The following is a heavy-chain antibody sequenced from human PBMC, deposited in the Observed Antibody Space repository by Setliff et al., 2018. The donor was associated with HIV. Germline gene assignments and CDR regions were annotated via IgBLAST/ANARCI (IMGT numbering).Heavy chain of an antibody. V-gene: IGHV3-23*01. CDR2: ISGSGSST. Sequence: GGSLRLSCAASEFTFSVYAMSWLRQAPGKGLEWVSGISGSGSSTYYADSVKGRFTISRDNAKNSVLLQMNSLRVEDTAVYFCAAQGVLWGQGTQVTVSS. CDR1: EFTFSVYA. CDR3: AAQGVL. J-gene: IGHJ4*02.